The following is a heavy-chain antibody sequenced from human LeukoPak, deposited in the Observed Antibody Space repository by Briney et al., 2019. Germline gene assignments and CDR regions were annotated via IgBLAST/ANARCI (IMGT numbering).Heavy chain of an antibody. CDR3: ARDYDYGFDN. J-gene: IGHJ4*02. CDR1: GFTFSTYP. Sequence: GGSLRLSCAASGFTFSTYPMNWVRQAPGKGLEWISHIRESGTTDYADSVKGRFTISRDNAKNSLYLQLSSLRAEDTAVYYCARDYDYGFDNWGQGTLVTVSS. CDR2: IRESGTT. D-gene: IGHD4-17*01. V-gene: IGHV3-48*01.